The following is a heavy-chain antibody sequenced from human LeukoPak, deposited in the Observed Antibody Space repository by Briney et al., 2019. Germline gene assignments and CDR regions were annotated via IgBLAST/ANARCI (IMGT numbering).Heavy chain of an antibody. J-gene: IGHJ4*02. Sequence: GASVKVSCKASGYTFTGYYMHWVRQAPGQGLEWMGWINPNSGGTNYAQKFQGRVTMTRDTSISTAYMELSRLRSDDMAVYYCARGAIAVAGRVDYWGQGTLVTVSS. CDR1: GYTFTGYY. D-gene: IGHD6-19*01. CDR3: ARGAIAVAGRVDY. V-gene: IGHV1-2*02. CDR2: INPNSGGT.